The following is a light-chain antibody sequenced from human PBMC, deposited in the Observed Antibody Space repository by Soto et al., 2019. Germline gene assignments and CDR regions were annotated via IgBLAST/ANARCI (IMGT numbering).Light chain of an antibody. CDR3: KSFRRAFTYV. Sequence: QSALTQPASVSGSPGQSITISCTGTSSDVGGYNHVSWYQQHAGKAPRLMIYDVSYRPSGVSNRFSGSKSGNTAFLTISGLQAEDEAEYYGKSFRRAFTYVFGTGTKLTVL. CDR2: DVS. CDR1: SSDVGGYNH. J-gene: IGLJ1*01. V-gene: IGLV2-14*03.